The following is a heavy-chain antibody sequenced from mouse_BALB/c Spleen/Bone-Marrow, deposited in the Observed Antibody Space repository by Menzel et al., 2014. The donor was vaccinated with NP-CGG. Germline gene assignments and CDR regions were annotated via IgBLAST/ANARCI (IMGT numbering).Heavy chain of an antibody. CDR1: GYSIXSDYA. CDR3: ARSADWYFDV. V-gene: IGHV3-2*02. Sequence: EVKLQESGPGLVKPSQSLSLTCTVTGYSIXSDYAWNWIRQFPGNKLEWMGYISYSGSTSYNPSLKSRISITRDTSKTQFFLQLNSVTTEDTATYYCARSADWYFDVWGAGTTVTVSS. J-gene: IGHJ1*01. CDR2: ISYSGST.